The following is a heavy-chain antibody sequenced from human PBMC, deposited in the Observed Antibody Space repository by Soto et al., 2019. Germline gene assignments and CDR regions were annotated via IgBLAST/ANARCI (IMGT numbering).Heavy chain of an antibody. D-gene: IGHD3-22*01. CDR2: IYSGGST. CDR3: ARWIYDSSGYYLDY. J-gene: IGHJ4*02. V-gene: IGHV3-66*01. Sequence: EVPLVESGGGLVQPGGSLRLSCAASGFTVSSNYMSWVRQAPGKGLEWVSVIYSGGSTYYADSVKGRFTISRDNSKNTLYLQMNSLRAEDTAVYYCARWIYDSSGYYLDYWGQGTLVTVSS. CDR1: GFTVSSNY.